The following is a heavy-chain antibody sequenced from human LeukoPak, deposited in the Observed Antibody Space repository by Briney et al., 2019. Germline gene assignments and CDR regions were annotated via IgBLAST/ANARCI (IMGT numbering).Heavy chain of an antibody. CDR3: ARVVVVPAAIFLYYYYYYMDV. V-gene: IGHV4-59*11. CDR1: VGSISSHY. CDR2: IYYSGST. J-gene: IGHJ6*03. D-gene: IGHD2-2*01. Sequence: SETLSLTCTVSVGSISSHYWSWIRQPPGTGLEGIGYIYYSGSTNYNPSLKSRVTISVDTSKNQFSLKLSSVTAADTAVYYCARVVVVPAAIFLYYYYYYMDVWGKGTTVTVSS.